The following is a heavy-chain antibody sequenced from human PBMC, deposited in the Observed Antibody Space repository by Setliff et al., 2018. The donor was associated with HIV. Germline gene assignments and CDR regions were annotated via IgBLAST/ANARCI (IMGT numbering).Heavy chain of an antibody. CDR1: GFSFINYG. V-gene: IGHV1-18*01. J-gene: IGHJ6*02. CDR3: ARHGVATGTPPYYNFYGMDV. Sequence: ASVKVSCKASGFSFINYGMSWVRQAPGQGLEWMGWISAYNGNIHYAQKLQGRLTVTTDTSTRTAYMELRSLTSDDTAVYYCARHGVATGTPPYYNFYGMDVWGQGTTVTVSS. CDR2: ISAYNGNI. D-gene: IGHD2-21*02.